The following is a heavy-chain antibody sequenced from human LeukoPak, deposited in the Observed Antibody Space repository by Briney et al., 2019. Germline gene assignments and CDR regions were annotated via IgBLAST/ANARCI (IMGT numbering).Heavy chain of an antibody. CDR3: ARSPIYGNNFGDVFDI. V-gene: IGHV4-59*11. D-gene: IGHD4-11*01. Sequence: SETLSLTCTVSGGSIGSHQWSWIRQPPGKGLEFNGYIYYSGSTNYNPSLKSRVTISVDTSKNQCSLKLSSVTAADTAVYYCARSPIYGNNFGDVFDIWGQGKMVTVSS. CDR1: GGSIGSHQ. CDR2: IYYSGST. J-gene: IGHJ3*02.